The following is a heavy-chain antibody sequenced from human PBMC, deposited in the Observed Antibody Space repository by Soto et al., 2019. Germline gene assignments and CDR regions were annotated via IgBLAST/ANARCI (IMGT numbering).Heavy chain of an antibody. Sequence: QVQLQESGPGLVKPSGTLSLTCAVSGGSISSSNWWSWVRQPPGKGLGWIGEIYHSGSTNYNPSLKSRVTISVAKSKNQFSLKLSSVTAADTAVYYCARVSGSYYYGMDVWGQGTTVTVSS. CDR2: IYHSGST. J-gene: IGHJ6*02. V-gene: IGHV4-4*02. D-gene: IGHD1-26*01. CDR3: ARVSGSYYYGMDV. CDR1: GGSISSSNW.